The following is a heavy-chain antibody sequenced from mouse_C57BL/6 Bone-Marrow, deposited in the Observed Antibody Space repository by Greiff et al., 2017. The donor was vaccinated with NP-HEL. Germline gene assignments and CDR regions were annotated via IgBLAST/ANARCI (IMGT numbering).Heavy chain of an antibody. V-gene: IGHV1-82*01. Sequence: VQLQQSGPELVKPGASVKISCKASGYAFSSSWMNWVKQRPGKGLEWIGRIYPGDGGTTYKGKFTGKAPLTADKATSPTYLQLSIMTSRDSAVYFCARWPSYYHGSDWYFDGWGTGTTVTVAS. CDR3: ARWPSYYHGSDWYFDG. CDR1: GYAFSSSW. D-gene: IGHD1-1*01. J-gene: IGHJ1*03. CDR2: IYPGDGGT.